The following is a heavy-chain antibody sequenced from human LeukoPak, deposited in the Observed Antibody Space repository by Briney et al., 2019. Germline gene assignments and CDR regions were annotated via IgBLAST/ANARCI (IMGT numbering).Heavy chain of an antibody. D-gene: IGHD3-22*01. CDR1: GGAFSGYC. V-gene: IGHV4-34*01. CDR3: ARGPMRGWFDP. Sequence: TSETLSLTCAVYGGAFSGYCWSWIRQPPGRGLEWIGEINHSGSTNYNPSLKSRVTISVGTSKSQFSLELSSVTAADTAVYYCARGPMRGWFDPWGQGTLVTVSS. CDR2: INHSGST. J-gene: IGHJ5*02.